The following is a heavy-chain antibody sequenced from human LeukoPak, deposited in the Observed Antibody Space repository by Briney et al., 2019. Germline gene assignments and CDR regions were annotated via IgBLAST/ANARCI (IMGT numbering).Heavy chain of an antibody. Sequence: SQTLSLTCAISGDSVSSNSGAWNWISQSPLRGLHWLGRTYYRSKGYNDYAVSVKSPITINPDTSKNQFSLQLNSVTPEHTAVYYCARAGITGTPFFSRTTNFDYWGQGTLVTVSS. CDR1: GDSVSSNSGA. CDR3: ARAGITGTPFFSRTTNFDY. V-gene: IGHV6-1*01. CDR2: TYYRSKGYN. D-gene: IGHD1-20*01. J-gene: IGHJ4*02.